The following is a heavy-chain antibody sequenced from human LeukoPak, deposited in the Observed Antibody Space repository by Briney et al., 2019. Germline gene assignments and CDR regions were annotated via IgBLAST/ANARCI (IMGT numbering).Heavy chain of an antibody. V-gene: IGHV4-59*08. CDR1: GGSISSYY. CDR2: IYYSGST. D-gene: IGHD3-10*02. J-gene: IGHJ4*02. Sequence: PSETLSLTCTVSGGSISSYYWSWIRQPPGKGLEWIGYIYYSGSTNYNPSLKSRVTISVDTSKNQFSLKLSSVTAADTAVYYCARARFGELPDYWGQGTLVTASS. CDR3: ARARFGELPDY.